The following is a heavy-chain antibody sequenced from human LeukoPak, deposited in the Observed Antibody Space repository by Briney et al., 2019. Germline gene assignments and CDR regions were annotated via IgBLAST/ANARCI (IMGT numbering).Heavy chain of an antibody. D-gene: IGHD5-24*01. CDR3: ARSARDGYNYQSYFDY. V-gene: IGHV1-2*06. J-gene: IGHJ4*02. Sequence: ASVKVSCKASGYTFTGYYMHWARQAPGQGLEWMGRINPNSGGTNYAQKFQGRVTMTRDTSISTAYMELSRLRSDDTAVYYCARSARDGYNYQSYFDYWGQGTLVTVSS. CDR1: GYTFTGYY. CDR2: INPNSGGT.